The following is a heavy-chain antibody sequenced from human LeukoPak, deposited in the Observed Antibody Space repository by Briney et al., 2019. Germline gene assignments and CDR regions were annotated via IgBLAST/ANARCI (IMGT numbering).Heavy chain of an antibody. V-gene: IGHV3-74*01. Sequence: GGSLRFSCVASGFTFSNYWMQWVRQVPGKGLVWVSRLNGDGTNIIYADSVKGRFTISRDNAENTLYLQMNSLRAEDTALYYCARSQSGVFDVWGQGTMVTVSS. D-gene: IGHD2-8*01. CDR2: LNGDGTNI. CDR3: ARSQSGVFDV. J-gene: IGHJ3*01. CDR1: GFTFSNYW.